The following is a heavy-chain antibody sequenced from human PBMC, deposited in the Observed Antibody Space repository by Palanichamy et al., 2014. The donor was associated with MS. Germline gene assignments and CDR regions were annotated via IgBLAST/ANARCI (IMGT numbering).Heavy chain of an antibody. CDR2: ISSSSSTI. J-gene: IGHJ6*02. Sequence: EVQLVESGGGLVQPGGSLRLSCAASGFTFSSYSMNWVRQAPGKGLEWVSYISSSSSTIYYADSVKGRFTISRDNAKNSLYLQMNSLRDEDMAVYYCARVGCSSTSCYINYYYGMDVWGQGTTVTVSS. CDR3: ARVGCSSTSCYINYYYGMDV. V-gene: IGHV3-48*02. CDR1: GFTFSSYS. D-gene: IGHD2-2*02.